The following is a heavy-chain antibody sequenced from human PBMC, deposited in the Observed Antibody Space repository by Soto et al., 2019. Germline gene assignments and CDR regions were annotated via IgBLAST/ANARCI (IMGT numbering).Heavy chain of an antibody. CDR1: GGSISSGDYY. Sequence: QVQLQESGPGLVKPSQTLSLTCTVSGGSISSGDYYWSWIRQPPGKGLEWIGYIYYSGSTYYNPSLKSRVTISVDTSKTQCSLKLSSVTAADTAVYYCAVRAGYYDSSGYSLDYWGQGTLVTVSS. CDR2: IYYSGST. D-gene: IGHD3-22*01. CDR3: AVRAGYYDSSGYSLDY. V-gene: IGHV4-30-4*01. J-gene: IGHJ4*02.